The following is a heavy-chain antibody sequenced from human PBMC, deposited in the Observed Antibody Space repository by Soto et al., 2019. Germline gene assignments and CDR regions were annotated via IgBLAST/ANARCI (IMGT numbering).Heavy chain of an antibody. V-gene: IGHV4-31*03. J-gene: IGHJ4*02. CDR3: ARVVSGSYLDY. Sequence: QVQLQESGPGLEKASQTLSLTCTVSGGTITTGGHFWSWIRQYPGKGLEWIGYIYYSGTTHYNPSLKSRVTISIDTSKNQFSLNLSSVTAADTAVYYCARVVSGSYLDYWGQGTLVTVSS. D-gene: IGHD1-26*01. CDR2: IYYSGTT. CDR1: GGTITTGGHF.